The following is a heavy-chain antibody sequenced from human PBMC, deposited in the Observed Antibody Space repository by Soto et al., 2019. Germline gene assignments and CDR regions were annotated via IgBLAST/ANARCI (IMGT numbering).Heavy chain of an antibody. J-gene: IGHJ4*02. CDR3: ARGQDYGENFDY. D-gene: IGHD4-17*01. CDR2: ISSSSSYI. CDR1: GFTFSSYS. V-gene: IGHV3-21*04. Sequence: GGSLRLSCAASGFTFSSYSMNWVRQAPGKGLEWVSSISSSSSYIYYADSVKGRFTISRDNAKNSLYLQMNSLRAEDTAVYYCARGQDYGENFDYWGQGTLVTVSS.